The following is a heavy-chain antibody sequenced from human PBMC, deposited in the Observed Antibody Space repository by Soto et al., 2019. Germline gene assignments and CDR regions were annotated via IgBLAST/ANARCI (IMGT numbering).Heavy chain of an antibody. D-gene: IGHD4-17*01. V-gene: IGHV3-48*02. CDR3: ARDLFPDYGDYLDY. CDR1: GFTFSSYS. Sequence: LRLSCAASGFTFSSYSMNWVRQAPGKGLEWVSYISSSSSTIYYADSVKGRFTISRDNAKNSLYLQMNSLRDEDTAVYYCARDLFPDYGDYLDYWGQGTLVTVSS. J-gene: IGHJ4*02. CDR2: ISSSSSTI.